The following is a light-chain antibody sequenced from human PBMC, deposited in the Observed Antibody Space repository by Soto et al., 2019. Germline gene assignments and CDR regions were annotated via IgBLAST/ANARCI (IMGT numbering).Light chain of an antibody. Sequence: EIVMTQSPATLSVSPGERVTLSCRASQSVSNNLAWYQQKGGQAPRLLMYGASTRATGIPARFSGSGSGTDFTLTISSLQSEDFAVYYCQQYNDWPPFTFGQGTQLEIK. J-gene: IGKJ2*01. V-gene: IGKV3-15*01. CDR1: QSVSNN. CDR2: GAS. CDR3: QQYNDWPPFT.